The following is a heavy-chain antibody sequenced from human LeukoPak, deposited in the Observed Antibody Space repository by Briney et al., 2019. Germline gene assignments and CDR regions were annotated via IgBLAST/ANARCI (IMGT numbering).Heavy chain of an antibody. V-gene: IGHV3-23*01. Sequence: GGALTLSCPASGFTFRRYAMSWVRPPPGKGLAWVSAINGGGIITYYADSVKGRFTIPRDNSKNTLYLQMNSLRVEDTAVYYCAQGGYRRPAYYYYMDVWGKGTTVTVSS. CDR3: AQGGYRRPAYYYYMDV. J-gene: IGHJ6*03. CDR2: INGGGIIT. CDR1: GFTFRRYA. D-gene: IGHD2-2*02.